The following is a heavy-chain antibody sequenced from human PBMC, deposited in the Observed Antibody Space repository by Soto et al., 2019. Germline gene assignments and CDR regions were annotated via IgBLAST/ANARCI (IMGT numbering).Heavy chain of an antibody. CDR1: GYTFTSYG. CDR3: AGEDAYGGGY. J-gene: IGHJ4*02. V-gene: IGHV1-18*01. D-gene: IGHD4-17*01. Sequence: QVQLVKSGAEVKKPGASVKVSCKASGYTFTSYGISWVRQAPGQGLEWMGWISAYNGNTNYAQKLQGRVTTTTYTAKSTAYMELRSLRSKGTAVYSSAGEDAYGGGYWGQGTRVTVSS. CDR2: ISAYNGNT.